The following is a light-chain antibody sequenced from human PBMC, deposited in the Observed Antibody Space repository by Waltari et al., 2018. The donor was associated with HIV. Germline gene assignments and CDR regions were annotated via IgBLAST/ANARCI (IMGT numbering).Light chain of an antibody. Sequence: QSVLTQPPSVSGAPGQRVTISCTGSTSNVGAGHDVHWYQHLLGTAPKLLINGLNSLPSGVPDRFSGSKSGTSASLAITGLQAEDEADYYCQSYDSTLSAVIFGGGTKLTVL. CDR3: QSYDSTLSAVI. J-gene: IGLJ2*01. CDR2: GLN. CDR1: TSNVGAGHD. V-gene: IGLV1-40*01.